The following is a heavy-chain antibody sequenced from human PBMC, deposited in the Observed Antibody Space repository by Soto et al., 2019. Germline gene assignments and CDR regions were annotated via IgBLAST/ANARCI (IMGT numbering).Heavy chain of an antibody. CDR1: GFTFDDYA. Sequence: GGSLRLSCAASGFTFDDYAMHWVRQAPGKGLEWVSGISWNSGSIGYADSVKGRFTISRDNAKNSLYLQMNSLRAEDTALYYCAKVSLRGEGHAFDIWGQGTMVTVSS. D-gene: IGHD4-17*01. J-gene: IGHJ3*02. V-gene: IGHV3-9*01. CDR2: ISWNSGSI. CDR3: AKVSLRGEGHAFDI.